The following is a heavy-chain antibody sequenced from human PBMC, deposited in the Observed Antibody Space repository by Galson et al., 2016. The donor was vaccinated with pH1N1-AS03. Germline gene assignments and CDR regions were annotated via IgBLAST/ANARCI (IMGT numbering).Heavy chain of an antibody. J-gene: IGHJ4*02. CDR1: GFTFSRYW. CDR3: AKDRVYDDSQWVFDY. V-gene: IGHV3-74*01. D-gene: IGHD5/OR15-5a*01. Sequence: SLRLSCAASGFTFSRYWMHWVRQAPGKGLVWVSGVVTSGDTYFADSVKGRFSISRDASKNAMYLQMDSLGVEDTAIYYCAKDRVYDDSQWVFDYWGQGNPVTVSS. CDR2: VVTSGDT.